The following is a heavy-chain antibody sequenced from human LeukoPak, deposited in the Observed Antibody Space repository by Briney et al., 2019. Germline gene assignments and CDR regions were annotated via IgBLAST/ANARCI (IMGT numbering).Heavy chain of an antibody. J-gene: IGHJ5*02. CDR2: IRSKPNHYAT. D-gene: IGHD6-13*01. Sequence: GGSLRLSCTASGFTFSGAAMHWVRQASGKGPEWVGHIRSKPNHYATACAASVKGRFTISRDDSKNTAYLQMNSLKIEDTAVYYCTRPLGAAAGTYFDPWGQETLVTVSS. V-gene: IGHV3-73*01. CDR1: GFTFSGAA. CDR3: TRPLGAAAGTYFDP.